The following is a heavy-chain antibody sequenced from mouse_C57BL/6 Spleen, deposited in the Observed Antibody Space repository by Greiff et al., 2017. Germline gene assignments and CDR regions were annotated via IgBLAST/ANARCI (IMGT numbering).Heavy chain of an antibody. CDR2: INPNNGGT. V-gene: IGHV1-22*01. Sequence: EVQLVESGPELVKPGASVKMSCKASGYTFTDYNMHWVKQSHGKSLEWIGYINPNNGGTSYNQKFKGKATLTVNKSSSTAYMELRSLTSEDSAVYYCARPFITTVVAPFDYWGQGTTLTVSS. D-gene: IGHD1-1*01. CDR3: ARPFITTVVAPFDY. J-gene: IGHJ2*01. CDR1: GYTFTDYN.